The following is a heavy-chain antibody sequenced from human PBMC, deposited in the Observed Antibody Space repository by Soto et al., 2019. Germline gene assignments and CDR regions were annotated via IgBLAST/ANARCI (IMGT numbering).Heavy chain of an antibody. CDR1: VDSISSYY. CDR2: TYITGDT. V-gene: IGHV4-4*07. D-gene: IGHD6-19*01. J-gene: IGHJ4*02. Sequence: SETLSLTCLVSVDSISSYYWIWIRQSAGKGLEWIGRTYITGDTNYNPSLKSRVTMSVDTSRHQLSLHLSSVTAADTAVYYCAREYTETVDGPTPFYFDYWGQGTPVTVSS. CDR3: AREYTETVDGPTPFYFDY.